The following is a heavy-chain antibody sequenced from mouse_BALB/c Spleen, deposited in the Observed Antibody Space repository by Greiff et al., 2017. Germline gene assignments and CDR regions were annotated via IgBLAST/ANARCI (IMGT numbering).Heavy chain of an antibody. CDR1: GYSITSGYY. CDR2: ISYDGSN. CDR3: AREGGDYDYDWYFDV. D-gene: IGHD2-4*01. V-gene: IGHV3-6*02. J-gene: IGHJ1*01. Sequence: VQLQQSGPGLVKPSQSLSLTCSVTGYSITSGYYWNWIRQFPGNKLEWMGYISYDGSNNYNPSLKNRISITRDTSKNQFFLKLNSVTTEDTATYYCAREGGDYDYDWYFDVWGAGTTVTVSS.